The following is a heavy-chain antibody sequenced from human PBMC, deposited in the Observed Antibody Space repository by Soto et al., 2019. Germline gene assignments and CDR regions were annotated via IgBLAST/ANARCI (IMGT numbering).Heavy chain of an antibody. D-gene: IGHD3-3*01. CDR2: IKQDGSEK. Sequence: GGSLRLSCAASGFTFSSYWMSWVRQAPGKGLEWVANIKQDGSEKYYVDSVKGRFTISRDNAKNSLYLQMNSLRAEDTAVYYCARDEYDFWSGYSYYYYGMDVWGQGTTVTVSS. CDR1: GFTFSSYW. CDR3: ARDEYDFWSGYSYYYYGMDV. J-gene: IGHJ6*02. V-gene: IGHV3-7*01.